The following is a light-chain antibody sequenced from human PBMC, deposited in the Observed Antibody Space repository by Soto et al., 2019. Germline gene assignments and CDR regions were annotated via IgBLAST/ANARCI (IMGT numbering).Light chain of an antibody. CDR3: QQSYDMPWT. CDR1: QSINSY. J-gene: IGKJ1*01. CDR2: AAY. Sequence: DIQMTQSPSSLSASVGDTVTITCRASQSINSYLTWYQRKPGKAPKLLIYAAYILQDGVPSRFSGSGSGTEYTLTISSLQPEDFASYYCQQSYDMPWTFGQGTKV. V-gene: IGKV1-39*01.